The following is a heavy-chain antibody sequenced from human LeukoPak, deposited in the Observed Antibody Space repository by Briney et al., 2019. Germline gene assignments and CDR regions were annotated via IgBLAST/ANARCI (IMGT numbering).Heavy chain of an antibody. CDR3: AKGPSSTWRTYWYFDL. Sequence: PGGSLRLSCSASGFTFSSYAMRWVRQAPGGGLQWVSGISSSGGDKTYYIDSVKGRFTISRDNSKNTLYLQMNSLRAEDTAVYYCAKGPSSTWRTYWYFDLWGRGTLVTVSS. V-gene: IGHV3-23*01. CDR1: GFTFSSYA. J-gene: IGHJ2*01. D-gene: IGHD6-13*01. CDR2: ISSSGGDKT.